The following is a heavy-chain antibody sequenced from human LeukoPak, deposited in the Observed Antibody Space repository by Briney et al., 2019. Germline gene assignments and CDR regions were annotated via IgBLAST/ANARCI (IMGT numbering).Heavy chain of an antibody. CDR1: GDSISSNEW. CDR2: VFHSGST. Sequence: PSGTLSLTCSVSGDSISSNEWWSWVRQPPGKRLEWIGEVFHSGSTNFNPSLKSRVTISIDKSKNQFSLEVTSVTAADTAIYYCARDLAVAGTNYFDFWGQGVLVTVSS. CDR3: ARDLAVAGTNYFDF. J-gene: IGHJ4*02. D-gene: IGHD6-19*01. V-gene: IGHV4-4*02.